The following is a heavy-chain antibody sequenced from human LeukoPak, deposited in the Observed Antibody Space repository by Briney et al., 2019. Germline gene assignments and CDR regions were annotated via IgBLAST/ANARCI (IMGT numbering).Heavy chain of an antibody. V-gene: IGHV3-74*01. CDR3: ARDRDGDLDY. D-gene: IGHD4-17*01. CDR1: GFTFSRYW. CDR2: INSDGSGT. Sequence: PGGSLRLSCAASGFTFSRYWMHWVRQAPGKGLVWVSRINSDGSGTSNADPVKGRFTISRDNAKNTLYLQMNSLRAEDTAVYYCARDRDGDLDYWGQGTLVTVSS. J-gene: IGHJ4*02.